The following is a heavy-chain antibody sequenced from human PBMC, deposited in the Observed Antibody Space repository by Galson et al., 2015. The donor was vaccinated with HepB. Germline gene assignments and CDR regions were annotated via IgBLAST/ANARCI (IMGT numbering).Heavy chain of an antibody. CDR2: IYPRDSDT. V-gene: IGHV5-51*01. D-gene: IGHD2-8*01. Sequence: QSGAEVKEPGESLKISCKGSGYSFSDYWIGWVRQMPGKGLEWMGIIYPRDSDTRYSPSFEVQVTFSVDKSISTAYLQWSSLKASDSAMYYCAIDRRHCLNGIGSFDYWGQGSMVTVSS. CDR1: GYSFSDYW. J-gene: IGHJ4*02. CDR3: AIDRRHCLNGIGSFDY.